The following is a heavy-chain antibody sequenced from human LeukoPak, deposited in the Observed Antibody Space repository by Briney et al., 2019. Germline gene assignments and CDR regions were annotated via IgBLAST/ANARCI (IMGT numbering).Heavy chain of an antibody. J-gene: IGHJ4*02. CDR2: INSDESIT. V-gene: IGHV3-74*01. Sequence: GGSLRLSCAASGFTFSSPWMYWVRQAPGKGLVWVSRINSDESITTYADSVKGRFTISRDNARNTLYLQMNSLRAEDTAVYHCARGLVPGFLDYWGQGTPVTVSS. CDR3: ARGLVPGFLDY. CDR1: GFTFSSPW. D-gene: IGHD4-11*01.